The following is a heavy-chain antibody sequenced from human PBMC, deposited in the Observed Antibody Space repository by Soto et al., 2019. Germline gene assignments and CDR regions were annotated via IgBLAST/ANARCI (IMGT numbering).Heavy chain of an antibody. CDR2: ISGGGDST. D-gene: IGHD2-2*01. Sequence: EVQLFESGGGLVQPGESLRLSCAASGFTFSNYAMRWVRQAPGKGLEWVSTISGGGDSTYYADSVKGSFTISRDNSKNTLYVQVNSLRAEDTAAYYCAKRSLTPAAMKSPFDYWGQGTLVTVSS. V-gene: IGHV3-23*01. CDR1: GFTFSNYA. J-gene: IGHJ4*02. CDR3: AKRSLTPAAMKSPFDY.